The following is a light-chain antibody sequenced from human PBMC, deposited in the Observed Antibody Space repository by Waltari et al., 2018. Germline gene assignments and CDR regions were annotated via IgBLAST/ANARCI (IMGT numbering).Light chain of an antibody. J-gene: IGKJ1*01. CDR2: GTS. CDR1: HSVSRTD. CDR3: QQYGGSVWT. V-gene: IGKV3-20*01. Sequence: EVVLTQSPGTLSLSHGERAPLSCRASHSVSRTDFAWYQQKPGRAPRLLIHGTSKRATGIPERFSGSVSETDFTLTIDRLEPEDFAVYYCQQYGGSVWTFGQGTKVEVK.